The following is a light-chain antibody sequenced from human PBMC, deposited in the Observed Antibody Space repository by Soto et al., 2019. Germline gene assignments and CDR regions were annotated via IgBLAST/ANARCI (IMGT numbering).Light chain of an antibody. V-gene: IGKV3-20*01. J-gene: IGKJ5*01. Sequence: EIVLTQSPGTLSLSPGEGATLSCRASQSVTSNYLAWYQQRPGQAPRLLIYGASSRATGIPDRFSGGGSGTDFTLPLSRLEPQDFAVYYCQQDGSSAPPTFGPGTRLAIE. CDR1: QSVTSNY. CDR3: QQDGSSAPPT. CDR2: GAS.